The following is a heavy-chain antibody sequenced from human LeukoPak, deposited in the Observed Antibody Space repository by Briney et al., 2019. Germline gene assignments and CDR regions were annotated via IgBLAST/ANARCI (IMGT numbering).Heavy chain of an antibody. CDR1: GSTFTSYS. J-gene: IGHJ4*02. CDR2: ISSYNGNT. V-gene: IGHV1-18*01. D-gene: IGHD2-15*01. CDR3: ARTIPDAAYFDY. Sequence: APSVKLSCKASGSTFTSYSISWVRQPPGQGLEWVGWISSYNGNTNYAQKLRGRVTMTTDTSTSTAYVELTSLRSDDAAVYYCARTIPDAAYFDYWGQKTLVTVSS.